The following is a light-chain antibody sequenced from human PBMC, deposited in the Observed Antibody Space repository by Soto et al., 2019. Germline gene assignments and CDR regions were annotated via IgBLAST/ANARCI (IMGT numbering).Light chain of an antibody. J-gene: IGLJ2*01. CDR2: SNT. CDR1: TSNIGTYT. V-gene: IGLV1-44*01. Sequence: QSVLTQPPSASGTPGQRVTISCSGSTSNIGTYTVNWYQQLPGTAPKLLIYSNTQRPSGVPDRFSGSKSGTSASLAISGLQSEDEADYYCATWDDSLNGLFGGGTKVTVL. CDR3: ATWDDSLNGL.